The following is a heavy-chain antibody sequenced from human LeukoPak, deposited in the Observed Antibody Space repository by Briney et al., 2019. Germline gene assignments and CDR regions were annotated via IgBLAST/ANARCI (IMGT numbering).Heavy chain of an antibody. V-gene: IGHV3-30*04. CDR3: AKDPYSYGYSYYYYYMDV. D-gene: IGHD5-18*01. Sequence: GGSLRLSCAASGFTFSSYAMHWVRQAPGKGLEWVAVISSDGSNKYYADSMKGRFTISRDNSKNTLYLQMNSLRAEDTAVYYCAKDPYSYGYSYYYYYMDVWGKGTTVTISS. CDR2: ISSDGSNK. J-gene: IGHJ6*03. CDR1: GFTFSSYA.